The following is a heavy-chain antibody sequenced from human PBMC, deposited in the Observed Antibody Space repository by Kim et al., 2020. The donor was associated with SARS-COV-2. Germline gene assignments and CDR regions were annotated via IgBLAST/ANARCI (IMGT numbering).Heavy chain of an antibody. D-gene: IGHD6-19*01. J-gene: IGHJ5*02. V-gene: IGHV1-46*01. Sequence: SYAQKFQGRVTMTRDTSTSTVYMELSSLRSEDTAVYYCARGEGVADPFDPWGQGTLVTVSS. CDR3: ARGEGVADPFDP.